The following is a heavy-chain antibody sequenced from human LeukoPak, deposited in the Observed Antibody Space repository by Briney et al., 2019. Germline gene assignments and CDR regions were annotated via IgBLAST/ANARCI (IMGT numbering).Heavy chain of an antibody. J-gene: IGHJ6*03. D-gene: IGHD3-3*01. CDR1: GGSISSHY. CDR2: IYYSGST. CDR3: ARGRGDMNGYDFWSGYYGYYYYYYMDV. Sequence: SETLSLTCTVSGGSISSHYWSWIRQPPGKGLEWIGYIYYSGSTNYNPSLKSRVTISVDTSKNQFSLKLSSVTAADTAVYYCARGRGDMNGYDFWSGYYGYYYYYYMDVWGKGTTVTVSS. V-gene: IGHV4-59*11.